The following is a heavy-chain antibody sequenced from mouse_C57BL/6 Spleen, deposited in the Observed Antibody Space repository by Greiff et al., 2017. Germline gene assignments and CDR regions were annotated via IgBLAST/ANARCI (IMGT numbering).Heavy chain of an antibody. CDR2: INPSTGGT. CDR1: GYSFTGYY. Sequence: EVQLQQSGPELVKPGASVKISCKASGYSFTGYYMNWVKQSPEKSLEWIGEINPSTGGTTYNQKFKAKATLTVDKSSSTAYMQLKSLTSEDSAVYYCARGNYYGSSYDFDYWGQGTTLTVSS. CDR3: ARGNYYGSSYDFDY. V-gene: IGHV1-42*01. D-gene: IGHD1-1*01. J-gene: IGHJ2*01.